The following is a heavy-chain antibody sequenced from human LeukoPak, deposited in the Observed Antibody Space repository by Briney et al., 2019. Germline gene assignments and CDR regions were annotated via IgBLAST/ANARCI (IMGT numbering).Heavy chain of an antibody. CDR2: TSDSGRDT. J-gene: IGHJ4*02. V-gene: IGHV3-23*01. CDR3: ATGCVGSPSCFTTGYDH. CDR1: GLTFNTYA. Sequence: GGSLRLSCAVSGLTFNTYAMNWVRQAPGKGLEWVSGTSDSGRDTYYSDSVKGRFSISRDNSKSTVYLQMNSLRAEDTALYFCATGCVGSPSCFTTGYDHWGQGTLVTVSS. D-gene: IGHD1-26*01.